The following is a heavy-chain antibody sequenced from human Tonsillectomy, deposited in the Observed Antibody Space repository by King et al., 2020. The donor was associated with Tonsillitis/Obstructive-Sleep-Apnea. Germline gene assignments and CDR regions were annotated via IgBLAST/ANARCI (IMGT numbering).Heavy chain of an antibody. V-gene: IGHV1-69*01. D-gene: IGHD3-10*01. CDR2: IIPIFGQG. Sequence: VQLVESGAEVKKPGSSVKVSCKASGGTLSRYTVSWVRQSPGQGLEWMGGIIPIFGQGAYAQVFQDRVTITADESTNTVYMELRRLGSEDTAVYYCARDLRVGTNWFDPWGQGTPVTVSS. CDR1: GGTLSRYT. J-gene: IGHJ5*02. CDR3: ARDLRVGTNWFDP.